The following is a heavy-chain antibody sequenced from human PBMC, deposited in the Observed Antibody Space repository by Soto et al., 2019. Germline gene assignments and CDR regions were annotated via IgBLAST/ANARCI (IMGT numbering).Heavy chain of an antibody. CDR3: AQIPNYYQYDWFDP. CDR2: IYWDDDK. Sequence: QITLKESGPTLVKPTQTLTLTCTFSGFSLTTRGVGVGWIRQPPGKALECLALIYWDDDKRYSPSLQSRLSSTKDTSKNQVVLTMTNVDPVDTATYYCAQIPNYYQYDWFDPWGQGTLVSVSS. J-gene: IGHJ5*02. V-gene: IGHV2-5*02. D-gene: IGHD3-16*01. CDR1: GFSLTTRGVG.